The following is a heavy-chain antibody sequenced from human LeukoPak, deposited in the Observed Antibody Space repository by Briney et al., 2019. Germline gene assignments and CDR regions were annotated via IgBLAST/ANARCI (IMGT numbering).Heavy chain of an antibody. Sequence: KPSETLSLTCAVYGGSFSGYYWSWIRQPPGKGLEWIGEINHSGSTNYNPSLKSRVTISVDTSKNQFSLKLSSVTAADTAVYYCARGKNDILVYYYMDVWGKGTTVTISS. CDR3: ARGKNDILVYYYMDV. V-gene: IGHV4-34*01. CDR2: INHSGST. D-gene: IGHD3-9*01. CDR1: GGSFSGYY. J-gene: IGHJ6*03.